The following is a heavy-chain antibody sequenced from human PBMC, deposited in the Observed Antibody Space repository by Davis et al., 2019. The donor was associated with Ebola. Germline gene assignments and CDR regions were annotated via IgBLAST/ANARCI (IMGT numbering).Heavy chain of an antibody. CDR3: ASRYGMDV. CDR2: INRDGSST. CDR1: GFTFSSYR. J-gene: IGHJ6*04. Sequence: HTGGSLRLSCAVSGFTFSSYRMHWVRQVPGTGLVWVSRINRDGSSTNYADSVKGRFTISRDNAKNTLYLQMNSLRAEDTAVYYCASRYGMDVWGKGTTVTVSS. V-gene: IGHV3-74*01.